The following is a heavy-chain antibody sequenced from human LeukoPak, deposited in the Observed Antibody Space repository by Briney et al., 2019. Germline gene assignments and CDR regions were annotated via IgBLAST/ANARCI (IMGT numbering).Heavy chain of an antibody. CDR2: IYYSGST. CDR1: GGPISSGDYY. V-gene: IGHV4-30-4*01. J-gene: IGHJ4*02. CDR3: ARIRNTAMVHDY. D-gene: IGHD5-18*01. Sequence: SQTLSLTCTVSGGPISSGDYYWSWIRQPPGKGLEWIGYIYYSGSTYYNPSLKSRVTISVDTSKNQFSLKLSSVTAADTAVYYCARIRNTAMVHDYWGQGTLVTVSS.